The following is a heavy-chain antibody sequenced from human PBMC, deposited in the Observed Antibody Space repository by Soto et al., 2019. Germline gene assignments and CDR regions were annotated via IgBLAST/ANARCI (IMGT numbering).Heavy chain of an antibody. J-gene: IGHJ4*02. Sequence: GGSLRLSCSASGFTFSSYAMHWVRQAPGKGLEYVSAISSNGGSTYYADSVKGRFTISRDNSKNTLYLQMSSLRAEDTAVYYCVKGGDYDFWSGYYYYWGQGTLVTVSS. V-gene: IGHV3-64D*08. CDR2: ISSNGGST. D-gene: IGHD3-3*01. CDR3: VKGGDYDFWSGYYYY. CDR1: GFTFSSYA.